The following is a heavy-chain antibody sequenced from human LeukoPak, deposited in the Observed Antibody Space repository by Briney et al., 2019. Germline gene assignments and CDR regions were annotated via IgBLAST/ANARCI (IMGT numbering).Heavy chain of an antibody. Sequence: GGSQRLSCAASGFKFSDHYIDWVRQAPGKGLEWVAFIRYDGSHEYYADSVKGRFTISRDNSKNTMYLQMTSLRVEDTAVYYCAVLSNDYFDYWGQGTLVSVSS. J-gene: IGHJ4*02. CDR3: AVLSNDYFDY. CDR2: IRYDGSHE. CDR1: GFKFSDHY. V-gene: IGHV3-30*02.